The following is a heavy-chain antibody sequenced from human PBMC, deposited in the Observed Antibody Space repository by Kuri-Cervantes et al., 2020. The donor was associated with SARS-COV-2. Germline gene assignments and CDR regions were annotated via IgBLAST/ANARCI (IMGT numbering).Heavy chain of an antibody. CDR1: GYTFTSYA. CDR3: ARGRPYYYDSSGRGFFDY. Sequence: ASVKVSCKASGYTFTSYAMHWVRQAPGQRLEWMGWISAYNGNTNYAQKLQGRVTMTTDTSTSTAYMELRSLRSDDTAVYYCARGRPYYYDSSGRGFFDYWGQGTLVTCYS. CDR2: ISAYNGNT. D-gene: IGHD3-22*01. V-gene: IGHV1-18*01. J-gene: IGHJ4*02.